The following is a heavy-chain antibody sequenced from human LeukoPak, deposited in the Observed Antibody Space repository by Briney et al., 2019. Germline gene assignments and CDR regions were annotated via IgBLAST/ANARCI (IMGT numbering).Heavy chain of an antibody. CDR2: IHPNSGGT. CDR3: AREPLYSSNYYFDY. J-gene: IGHJ4*02. CDR1: GYTFTGYY. V-gene: IGHV1-2*02. D-gene: IGHD6-13*01. Sequence: ASVKVSCKASGYTFTGYYMHWVRQTPGQGLERMGWIHPNSGGTNYAQKFQGRVTMTRDTSITTAYMDLSRLGSDDTAVYYCAREPLYSSNYYFDYWGQGTLVTVSS.